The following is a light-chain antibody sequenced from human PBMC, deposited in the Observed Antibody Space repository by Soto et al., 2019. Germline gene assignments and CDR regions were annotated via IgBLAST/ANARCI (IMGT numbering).Light chain of an antibody. CDR2: GAS. Sequence: EIVLTQSPGTLSLSPGERATLSCRASQSVSSSYLAWYQQKPGQAPRLLIYGASSRATGIPDRFSVSGSGKDFALTISRLEPEDVAVYFCQQYGSSPRYTFGQGTKLEIK. CDR3: QQYGSSPRYT. V-gene: IGKV3-20*01. CDR1: QSVSSSY. J-gene: IGKJ2*01.